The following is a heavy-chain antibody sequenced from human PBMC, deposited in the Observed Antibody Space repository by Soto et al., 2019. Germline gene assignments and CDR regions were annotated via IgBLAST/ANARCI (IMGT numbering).Heavy chain of an antibody. CDR1: GFTFSSYA. CDR2: ISYDGSNK. V-gene: IGHV3-30-3*01. Sequence: QVQLVESGGGVVQPGRSLRLSCAASGFTFSSYAMHWVRQAPGKGLEWVAVISYDGSNKYYADSVKGRFTISRDNSKNPLYLQMNSLRAEDTAVYYCARDSSSSFDYWGQGTLVTVSS. D-gene: IGHD6-6*01. CDR3: ARDSSSSFDY. J-gene: IGHJ4*02.